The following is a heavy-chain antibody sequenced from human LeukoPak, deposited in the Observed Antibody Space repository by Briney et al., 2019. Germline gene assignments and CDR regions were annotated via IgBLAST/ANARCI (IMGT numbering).Heavy chain of an antibody. J-gene: IGHJ4*02. V-gene: IGHV3-23*01. CDR3: ARLGPFWSGPCDFDY. D-gene: IGHD3-3*01. Sequence: GGSLRLSCAASGFSFHNFVMSWVRQAPGKGLEFVSALTFSGSSTYNSDSVKGRFTISRDNSKDTLYLQMNSLRAEDAAVYYCARLGPFWSGPCDFDYWGLGTVHTDSS. CDR2: LTFSGSST. CDR1: GFSFHNFV.